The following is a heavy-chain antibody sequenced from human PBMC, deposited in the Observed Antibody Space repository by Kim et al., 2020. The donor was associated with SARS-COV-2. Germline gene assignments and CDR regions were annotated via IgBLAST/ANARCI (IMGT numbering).Heavy chain of an antibody. CDR3: AREGVVVTDYYYGMDV. D-gene: IGHD2-21*02. CDR1: GFTFSSYS. Sequence: GGSLRLSCAASGFTFSSYSMNWVRQAPGKGLEWVSYISSSSSTIYYADSVKGRFTISRDNAKNSLYLQMNSLRDEDTAVYYCAREGVVVTDYYYGMDVWGQGTTVTVSS. V-gene: IGHV3-48*02. J-gene: IGHJ6*02. CDR2: ISSSSSTI.